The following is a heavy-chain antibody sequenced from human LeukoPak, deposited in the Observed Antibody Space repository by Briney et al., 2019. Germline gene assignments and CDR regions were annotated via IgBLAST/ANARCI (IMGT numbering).Heavy chain of an antibody. CDR1: GFTFSSYN. V-gene: IGHV3-48*01. D-gene: IGHD4-11*01. CDR3: ASPIYSNYYFDY. J-gene: IGHJ4*02. CDR2: ISSSSTI. Sequence: GGSLRLSCAASGFTFSSYNMNLVRQAPGKGLEWVSYISSSSTIYYADSVKGRFTISRDNAKNSLYLQMNSLRAEDTAVYYCASPIYSNYYFDYWGQGTLVTVSS.